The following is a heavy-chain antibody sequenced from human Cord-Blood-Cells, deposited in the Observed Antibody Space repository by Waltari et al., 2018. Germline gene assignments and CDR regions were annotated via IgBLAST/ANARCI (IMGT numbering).Heavy chain of an antibody. CDR2: INHSGST. CDR1: GGSFSGYY. Sequence: QVQLQQWGAGLLKPSETLSLTRAVHGGSFSGYYWSWLRQPPGKGLEWIGEINHSGSTNYNPSLKSRVTISVDTSKNQFSLKLSSVTAADTAVYYCARLAEYSSGWYKDYWGQGTLVTVSS. CDR3: ARLAEYSSGWYKDY. D-gene: IGHD6-19*01. V-gene: IGHV4-34*01. J-gene: IGHJ4*02.